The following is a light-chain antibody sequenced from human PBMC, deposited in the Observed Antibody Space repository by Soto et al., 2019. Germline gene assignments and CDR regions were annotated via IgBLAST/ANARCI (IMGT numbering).Light chain of an antibody. CDR1: QTVSTNH. CDR2: GAS. Sequence: IVFTQSPCTLSLSPGERATLSCRASQTVSTNHLAWYQQKPGQAPRLLIYGASKRATGIPDRFSGSGSGTDFTLTISRLEPEDFAVYCCQQYGSSPRTFGQGTKVDIK. V-gene: IGKV3-20*01. J-gene: IGKJ1*01. CDR3: QQYGSSPRT.